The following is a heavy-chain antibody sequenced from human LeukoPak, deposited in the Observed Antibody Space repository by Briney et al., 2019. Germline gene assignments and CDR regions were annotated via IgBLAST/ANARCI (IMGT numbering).Heavy chain of an antibody. V-gene: IGHV4-30-4*01. CDR2: IYYSGST. J-gene: IGHJ5*02. Sequence: SETLSLTCTVSGGSISSGDYYWSWIRQPPGKGLEWIGYIYYSGSTYYNPSLKSRVTISVDTSKNQFSLKLSSVTAADTAVYFCARVPGPNWFDPWGQGTLVTVSS. CDR3: ARVPGPNWFDP. CDR1: GGSISSGDYY.